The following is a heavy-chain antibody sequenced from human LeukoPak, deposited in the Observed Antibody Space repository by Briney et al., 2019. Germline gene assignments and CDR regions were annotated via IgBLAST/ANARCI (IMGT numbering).Heavy chain of an antibody. J-gene: IGHJ4*02. CDR3: AKDDYYDTSGYRD. CDR1: GFTFSSYA. Sequence: GGSLRLSCAASGFTFSSYAMSWVRQAPGKGLEWVSSINGGGGSTYYADSVKGRFTISRDNSNNTLYLQMNSLRAEDTAVYYCAKDDYYDTSGYRDWGQGTLVTVSS. CDR2: INGGGGST. D-gene: IGHD3-22*01. V-gene: IGHV3-23*01.